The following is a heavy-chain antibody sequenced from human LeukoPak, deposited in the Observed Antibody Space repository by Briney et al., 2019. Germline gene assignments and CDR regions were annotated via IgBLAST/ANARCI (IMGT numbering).Heavy chain of an antibody. J-gene: IGHJ4*02. D-gene: IGHD2-8*01. CDR2: MYHTGHT. CDR1: GGSISNYY. CDR3: AREVSNPADY. V-gene: IGHV4-59*12. Sequence: PSETLSLTCNVSGGSISNYYWSWIRQPPGKGLEWIGYMYHTGHTMYNSSLKSRVTMSLDTSKNHFSLRLSSVTAADTAVYYCAREVSNPADYWGQGTLVTVSS.